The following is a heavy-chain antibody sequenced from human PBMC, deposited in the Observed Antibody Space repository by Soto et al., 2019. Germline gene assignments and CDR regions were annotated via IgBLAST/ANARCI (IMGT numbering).Heavy chain of an antibody. CDR1: GGSFSGYY. D-gene: IGHD6-13*01. Sequence: QVQLQQWGAGLLKPSETLSLTCAVYGGSFSGYYWSWIRQPPGKGLEWIGEINHSGSTNYNPSLKSRVTIAVDTSKHQFSLKLSSVAAADTAVYYCARGGLYSSSRSVDYWGQGTLVTVSS. V-gene: IGHV4-34*01. J-gene: IGHJ4*02. CDR3: ARGGLYSSSRSVDY. CDR2: INHSGST.